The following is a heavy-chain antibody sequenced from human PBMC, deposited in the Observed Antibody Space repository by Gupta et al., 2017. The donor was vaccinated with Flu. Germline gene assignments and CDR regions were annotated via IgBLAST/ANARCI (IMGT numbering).Heavy chain of an antibody. CDR2: ISVSGSST. Sequence: EVQLLESGGGLVQPGGSLRLSCAASGFNFNKYGMGWVRQAPGQGLEWVSGISVSGSSTYYADSVKGRFTISRDNSKNTLYLQLNSLRGEDTAVYYCAKDWVLAAAQNWGQGTLVTVSS. J-gene: IGHJ4*02. CDR1: GFNFNKYG. D-gene: IGHD2-15*01. V-gene: IGHV3-23*01. CDR3: AKDWVLAAAQN.